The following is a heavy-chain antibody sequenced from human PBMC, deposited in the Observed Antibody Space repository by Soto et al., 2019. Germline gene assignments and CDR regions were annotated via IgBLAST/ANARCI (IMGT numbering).Heavy chain of an antibody. Sequence: SQTLSLTCAVYGGSFSGYYWSWIRQPPGKGLEWIGEINHSGSTNYNPSLKSRVTISVDTSKNQFSLKLSSVTAADTAVYYCARAHSSGWYNWFDPWGQGTLVTVSS. V-gene: IGHV4-34*01. CDR3: ARAHSSGWYNWFDP. J-gene: IGHJ5*02. CDR1: GGSFSGYY. D-gene: IGHD6-19*01. CDR2: INHSGST.